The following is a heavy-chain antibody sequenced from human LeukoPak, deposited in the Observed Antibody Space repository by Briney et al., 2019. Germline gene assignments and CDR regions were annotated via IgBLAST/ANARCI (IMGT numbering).Heavy chain of an antibody. J-gene: IGHJ5*02. D-gene: IGHD2-2*01. CDR2: FYCSGST. CDR3: ARGGKDIVVVPAAPTWFDP. Sequence: PSETLSLTCTVSGGSISSSSYYWGWNPPPPGQGLEWIGSFYCSGSTYYNPSLKSRVTISVDTSKNQFSLKLSSVTAADTAVYYCARGGKDIVVVPAAPTWFDPWGQGTLVTVSS. CDR1: GGSISSSSYY. V-gene: IGHV4-39*07.